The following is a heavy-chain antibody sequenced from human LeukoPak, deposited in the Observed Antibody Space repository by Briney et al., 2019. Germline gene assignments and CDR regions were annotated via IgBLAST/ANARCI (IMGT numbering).Heavy chain of an antibody. D-gene: IGHD1-7*01. CDR2: ISSSSSYI. V-gene: IGHV3-21*04. CDR1: GLTFSGSW. CDR3: AKLRGGTTRNSYDY. Sequence: GGSLGLSCAASGLTFSGSWMNWVRHAPGKGLERVSSISSSSSYIYYADSVKGRFTISRDNAKNTLYLQMNSLRAEDMAVYYCAKLRGGTTRNSYDYWGQGTLVTVSS. J-gene: IGHJ4*02.